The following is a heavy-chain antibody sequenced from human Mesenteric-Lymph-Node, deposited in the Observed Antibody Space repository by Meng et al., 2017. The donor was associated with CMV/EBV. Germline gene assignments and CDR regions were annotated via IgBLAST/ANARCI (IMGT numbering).Heavy chain of an antibody. V-gene: IGHV3-7*01. J-gene: IGHJ6*02. Sequence: GESLKISCAASGFTFSNHWMSWVRQTPGKGLEWVANIKQDGREKHYVDSVKGRFTIPRDNAKNSLFLQMNSLRVEDTAVYYCTKDRTYIVVVPAATWYYYYGMDVWGQGTTVTVSS. CDR3: TKDRTYIVVVPAATWYYYYGMDV. D-gene: IGHD2-2*01. CDR2: IKQDGREK. CDR1: GFTFSNHW.